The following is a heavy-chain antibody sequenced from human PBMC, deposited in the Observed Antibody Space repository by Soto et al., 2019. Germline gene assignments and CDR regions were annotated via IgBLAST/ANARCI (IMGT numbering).Heavy chain of an antibody. D-gene: IGHD3-22*01. Sequence: QVQLQESGPGLVKPSETLSLTCTVSGGSISSYYWSWIRQPPGKGLEWIGYIYYSGSTNYNPSLKSRVTISVYTSKNQFSLKLSSVTAADTAVYYCARGLYDSSGYYQSPTYYFDYWGQGTLVTVSS. CDR3: ARGLYDSSGYYQSPTYYFDY. CDR1: GGSISSYY. CDR2: IYYSGST. V-gene: IGHV4-59*01. J-gene: IGHJ4*02.